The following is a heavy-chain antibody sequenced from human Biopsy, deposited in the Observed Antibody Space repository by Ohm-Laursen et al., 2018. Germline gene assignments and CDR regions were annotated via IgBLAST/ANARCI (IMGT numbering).Heavy chain of an antibody. Sequence: TLSLTCPVSGDSINSSYWSWIRQPPGKGLEWIGFISNSGNTNYNPSLKSRVTISVDMSNNQISLKLGSVTVADTAVFYCARRGSGGRSFDYWGQGSLVTVSS. J-gene: IGHJ4*02. CDR2: ISNSGNT. V-gene: IGHV4-59*08. D-gene: IGHD2-15*01. CDR3: ARRGSGGRSFDY. CDR1: GDSINSSY.